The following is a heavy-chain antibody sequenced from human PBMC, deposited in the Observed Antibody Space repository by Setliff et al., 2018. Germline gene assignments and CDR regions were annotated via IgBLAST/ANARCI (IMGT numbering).Heavy chain of an antibody. CDR1: GYSFISYY. J-gene: IGHJ6*03. CDR2: INVSGGNT. D-gene: IGHD1-1*01. CDR3: ARGVQLGGGSYYYYYMDV. V-gene: IGHV1-46*01. Sequence: ASVKVSCKTSGYSFISYYMYWVRQAPGQGLEWMGIINVSGGNTGYAQKFQGRVTITRNTSISTAYMELSSLRSEDTAVYYCARGVQLGGGSYYYYYMDVWGKGTTVTVSS.